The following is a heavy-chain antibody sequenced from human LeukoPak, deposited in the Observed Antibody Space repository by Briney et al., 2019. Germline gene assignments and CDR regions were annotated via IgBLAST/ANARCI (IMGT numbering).Heavy chain of an antibody. V-gene: IGHV4-38-2*01. J-gene: IGHJ6*03. CDR1: GYSISSGYY. D-gene: IGHD6-13*01. Sequence: SETLSLTCAVSGYSISSGYYWGWFRQPPGKGPEGIGCIYHSGTTYYNPSLKSRVTISVDTSKNQFSLMISSVTAADTAVYYCARQGGSNSPYYYYYMDVWGKGTTVTVSS. CDR2: IYHSGTT. CDR3: ARQGGSNSPYYYYYMDV.